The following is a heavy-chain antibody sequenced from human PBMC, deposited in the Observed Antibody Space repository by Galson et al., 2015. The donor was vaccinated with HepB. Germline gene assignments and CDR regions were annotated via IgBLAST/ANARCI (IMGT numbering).Heavy chain of an antibody. Sequence: TLSLTCTVSGGSISSGDYYWSWIRQPPGKGLEWIGYIYYSGSTSYNPSLKSRLTISVDTSKNQFSLKLSSVTAADTAVYYCAREWIGSGYPNSWGQGSLVTVSS. CDR3: AREWIGSGYPNS. CDR1: GGSISSGDYY. V-gene: IGHV4-30-4*01. J-gene: IGHJ4*02. D-gene: IGHD3-22*01. CDR2: IYYSGST.